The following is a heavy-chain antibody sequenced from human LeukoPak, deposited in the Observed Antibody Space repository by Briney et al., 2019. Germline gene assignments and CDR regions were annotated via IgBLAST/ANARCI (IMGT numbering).Heavy chain of an antibody. CDR3: VGYPYGSGSYEGDY. J-gene: IGHJ4*02. CDR1: GGTFSSYA. V-gene: IGHV1-69*04. CDR2: IIPILGIA. Sequence: EASVKVSCKASGGTFSSYAISWVRQAPGQGLEWMGRIIPILGIANYAQKFQGRVTTTADKSTSTAYMELSSLRSEDTAVYYCVGYPYGSGSYEGDYWGQGTLVTVSS. D-gene: IGHD3-10*01.